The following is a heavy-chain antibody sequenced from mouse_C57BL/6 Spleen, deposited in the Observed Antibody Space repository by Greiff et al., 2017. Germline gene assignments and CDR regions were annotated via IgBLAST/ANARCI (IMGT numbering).Heavy chain of an antibody. J-gene: IGHJ2*01. Sequence: VQLQQPGAELVKPGASVKLSCKASGYTFTSYWIPWVKQRPGQGLEWIGDIYPGSGSTNYNEKFKSKATLTVDKSSSTAYMQLSSLTSEDSAVYYCARELGHYFDYWGQGTTLTVAS. CDR2: IYPGSGST. V-gene: IGHV1-55*01. CDR3: ARELGHYFDY. CDR1: GYTFTSYW.